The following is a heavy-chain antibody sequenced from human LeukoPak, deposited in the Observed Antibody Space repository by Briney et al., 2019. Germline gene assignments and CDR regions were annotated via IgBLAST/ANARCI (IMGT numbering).Heavy chain of an antibody. CDR2: ISNNGGYT. J-gene: IGHJ4*02. Sequence: PGGSLRLSCAASGFTFSSSAMSWVRQAPGKGLEWVSAISNNGGYTYYADSVQGRFTISRDNSKSTLCLQMNSLRVEDTAVYYCAKHPYNDFWSGYYKGFDYWGQGTLVTVSS. D-gene: IGHD3-3*01. CDR3: AKHPYNDFWSGYYKGFDY. CDR1: GFTFSSSA. V-gene: IGHV3-23*01.